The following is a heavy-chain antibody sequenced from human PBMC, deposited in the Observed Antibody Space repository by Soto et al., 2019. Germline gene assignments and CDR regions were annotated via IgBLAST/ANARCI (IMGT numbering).Heavy chain of an antibody. CDR3: AKLQVSTWYYYS. Sequence: LRLSCAASGFTFSTYAMSWVRQAPGKGLEWVSAISAGGGNTYYADSVKGRFTISRDNSKNTLYPQMNSLRAEDTALYYCAKLQVSTWYYYSWGQGTLVTVSS. CDR1: GFTFSTYA. J-gene: IGHJ4*02. D-gene: IGHD6-13*01. V-gene: IGHV3-23*01. CDR2: ISAGGGNT.